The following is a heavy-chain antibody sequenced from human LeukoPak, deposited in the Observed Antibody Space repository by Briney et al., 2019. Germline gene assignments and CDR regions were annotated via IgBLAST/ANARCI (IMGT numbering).Heavy chain of an antibody. CDR1: GFTFSSVW. CDR2: INPDGSTT. Sequence: PGGSLRLSCAASGFTFSSVWMYWVRPAPGKGPQWVSIINPDGSTTGYADSVKGRFTISRDNAKNMLYLQMNNLRTEDTAMYICARGGDDYWGQGTLVTVSS. V-gene: IGHV3-74*01. J-gene: IGHJ4*02. D-gene: IGHD2-21*01. CDR3: ARGGDDY.